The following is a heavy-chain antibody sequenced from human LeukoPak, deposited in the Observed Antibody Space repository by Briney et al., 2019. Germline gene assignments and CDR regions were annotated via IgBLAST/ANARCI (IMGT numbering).Heavy chain of an antibody. V-gene: IGHV3-30-3*01. Sequence: PGGSLRLSCVVSGFTFSDFAMHWVRQAPGKGLEWVAVISYDGNNKYYADSVKGRFTISRDNSKNTLYLQMNSLRTEDTAFYYCASGDRGSSWIYHHYYMDVWGKGTTVTVSS. J-gene: IGHJ6*03. CDR1: GFTFSDFA. CDR3: ASGDRGSSWIYHHYYMDV. CDR2: ISYDGNNK. D-gene: IGHD6-13*01.